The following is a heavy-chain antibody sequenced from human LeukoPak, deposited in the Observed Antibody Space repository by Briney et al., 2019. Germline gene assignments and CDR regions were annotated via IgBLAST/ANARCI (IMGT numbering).Heavy chain of an antibody. CDR3: AKHFCTGLDCSLFDS. V-gene: IGHV3-21*04. Sequence: GGSLRLSCAASGFTFSGYSMNWVRQAPGKGLEWVSSISSSSSYIYYADSVKGRFIISRDNSKNTVSLQLNSLRPEDTALYYCAKHFCTGLDCSLFDSWGQGTLVTVSS. J-gene: IGHJ4*02. CDR2: ISSSSSYI. D-gene: IGHD3/OR15-3a*01. CDR1: GFTFSGYS.